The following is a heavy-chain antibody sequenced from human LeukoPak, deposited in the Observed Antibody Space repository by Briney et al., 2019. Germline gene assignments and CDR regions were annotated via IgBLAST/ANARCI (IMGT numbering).Heavy chain of an antibody. D-gene: IGHD5-18*01. CDR2: IYHSGST. V-gene: IGHV4-34*01. J-gene: IGHJ4*02. CDR1: GGSFSGYY. CDR3: ARDRGYSYGPEYYFDY. Sequence: PSETLSLTCAVYGGSFSGYYWSWVRQPPGKGLEWIGSIYHSGSTYYNPSLKSRVTISVDTSKNQFSLKLSSVTAADTAVYYCARDRGYSYGPEYYFDYWGQGTLVTVSS.